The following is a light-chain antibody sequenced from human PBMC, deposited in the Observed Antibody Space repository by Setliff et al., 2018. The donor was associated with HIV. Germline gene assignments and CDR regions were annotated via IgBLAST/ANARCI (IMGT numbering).Light chain of an antibody. V-gene: IGLV2-14*01. Sequence: QSVLTQPASVSGSPGQSITISCTGSSSDIGGHQFVSWYKHHPGKAPKLMIYGVYYRPSGVSNRFSGSKSGSTASLTISVLQAEDEADYYCSSYSAINTQIFGTGTKVTVL. J-gene: IGLJ1*01. CDR2: GVY. CDR1: SSDIGGHQF. CDR3: SSYSAINTQI.